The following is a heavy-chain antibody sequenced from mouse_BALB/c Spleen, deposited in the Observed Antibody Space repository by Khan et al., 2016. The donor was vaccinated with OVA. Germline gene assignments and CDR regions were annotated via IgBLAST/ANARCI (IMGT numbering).Heavy chain of an antibody. D-gene: IGHD1-1*01. Sequence: EVKLEVSGPGLVKPSQSLSLTCTVTGYSITSNYAWNWIRQFPGNKLEWMGYISYSGTTSYNPSLKSRISITRDTSKNQFFLQLNSVTTEDTATYYCARGNYYGYAMDYWGQGTSVTASS. J-gene: IGHJ4*01. V-gene: IGHV3-2*02. CDR3: ARGNYYGYAMDY. CDR2: ISYSGTT. CDR1: GYSITSNYA.